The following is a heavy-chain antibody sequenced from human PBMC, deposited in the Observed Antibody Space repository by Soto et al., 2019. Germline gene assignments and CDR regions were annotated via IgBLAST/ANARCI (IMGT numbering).Heavy chain of an antibody. D-gene: IGHD2-15*01. CDR3: VRQAGGASTPGDDY. V-gene: IGHV1-8*01. CDR1: GYTFDAFD. CDR2: MNPYTGET. Sequence: QVQLVQSGAEVRKPGASVRVSCKASGYTFDAFDIHWVRQATGQRLELMGWMNPYTGETAYTQTFRGRVSMTRDTSVSTAYMELTSLTSEDSAIYFCVRQAGGASTPGDDYWGQGTLVTVSS. J-gene: IGHJ4*02.